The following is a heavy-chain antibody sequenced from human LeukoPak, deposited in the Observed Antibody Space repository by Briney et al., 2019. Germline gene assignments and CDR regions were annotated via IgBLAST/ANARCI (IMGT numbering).Heavy chain of an antibody. V-gene: IGHV3-11*01. Sequence: GGSLRLSCAASGFTFSDYYMTWIRQAPGKGLEWVSYISNSGTTIYYTDSVKGRFTISRDNSKNTVNVQMNSLRAEDTAVYYCAKATSPVHSRNWFDSWGQGTLVTVSS. D-gene: IGHD6-13*01. CDR3: AKATSPVHSRNWFDS. J-gene: IGHJ5*01. CDR1: GFTFSDYY. CDR2: ISNSGTTI.